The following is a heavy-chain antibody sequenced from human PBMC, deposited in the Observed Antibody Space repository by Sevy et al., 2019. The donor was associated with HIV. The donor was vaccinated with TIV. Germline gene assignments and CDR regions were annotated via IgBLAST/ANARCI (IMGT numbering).Heavy chain of an antibody. J-gene: IGHJ5*02. D-gene: IGHD3-9*01. Sequence: GGSLRLSCAATGFTFSSYAMHWVRQAPGKGLEWVAVITYDGSNKYYPDSGKGRFTISRDNSKNTLYLQMNSLRPEDTAVYYCARGSIRYYDILTGGFDPWGQGTLVTVSS. CDR1: GFTFSSYA. V-gene: IGHV3-30-3*01. CDR2: ITYDGSNK. CDR3: ARGSIRYYDILTGGFDP.